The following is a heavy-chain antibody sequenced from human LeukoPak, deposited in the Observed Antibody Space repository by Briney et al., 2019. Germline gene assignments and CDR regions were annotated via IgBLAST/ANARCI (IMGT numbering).Heavy chain of an antibody. V-gene: IGHV4-59*01. Sequence: SETLSLTCTVSGGSISSYYWSWIRQPPGKGLEWIGYIYYSGTTNYNPSLKSRVTISVDTPKNQFSLKLSSVTAADTAVYYCARGVYIAAAQYGYWGQGTLVAVSS. CDR3: ARGVYIAAAQYGY. CDR1: GGSISSYY. D-gene: IGHD6-13*01. CDR2: IYYSGTT. J-gene: IGHJ4*02.